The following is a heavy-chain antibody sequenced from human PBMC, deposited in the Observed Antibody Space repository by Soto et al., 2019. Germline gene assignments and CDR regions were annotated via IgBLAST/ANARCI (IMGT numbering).Heavy chain of an antibody. D-gene: IGHD1-1*01. J-gene: IGHJ6*02. CDR2: INHSGST. CDR3: ARAPVQDFYYYYGMDV. V-gene: IGHV4-34*01. CDR1: GGSFSGYY. Sequence: PSETLSLTCAVYGGSFSGYYWSWIRQPPGKGLEWIGEINHSGSTNYNPSLKSRVTISVDTSKNQFSLKLSSVTAADTAVYYCARAPVQDFYYYYGMDVWGQGTTVT.